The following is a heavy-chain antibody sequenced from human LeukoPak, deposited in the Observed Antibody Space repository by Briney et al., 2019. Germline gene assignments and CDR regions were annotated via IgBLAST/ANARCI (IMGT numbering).Heavy chain of an antibody. CDR1: GFTFSSYA. V-gene: IGHV3-64*01. J-gene: IGHJ6*02. CDR2: ISSNGGST. D-gene: IGHD3-22*01. Sequence: GGSLRPSCAASGFTFSSYAMHWVRQAPGKGLEYVSAISSNGGSTYYANSVKGRFTISRDNSKNTLYLQMGSLRAEDMAVYYCARGVDSSGYYYYYYGMDVWGQGTTVTVSS. CDR3: ARGVDSSGYYYYYYGMDV.